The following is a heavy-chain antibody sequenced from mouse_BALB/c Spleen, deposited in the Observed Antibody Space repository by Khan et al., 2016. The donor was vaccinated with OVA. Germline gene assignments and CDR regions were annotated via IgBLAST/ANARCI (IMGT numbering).Heavy chain of an antibody. V-gene: IGHV2-6-1*01. J-gene: IGHJ4*01. CDR2: IWSDGSA. Sequence: QVQLKESGPGLVAPSQSLSITCTISGFSLTNYGVHWVRQPPGKSLEWLVVIWSDGSATYNSALNSRLSISKDNSKSQVFLKMNSLQTDDTAMYYCARQPYYHYYIMDDWGQGTSVTVSS. CDR3: ARQPYYHYYIMDD. CDR1: GFSLTNYG. D-gene: IGHD2-10*01.